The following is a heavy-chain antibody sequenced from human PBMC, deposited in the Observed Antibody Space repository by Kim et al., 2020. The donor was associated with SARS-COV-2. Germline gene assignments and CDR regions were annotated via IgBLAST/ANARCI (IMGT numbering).Heavy chain of an antibody. V-gene: IGHV4-59*08. CDR3: ARRTYSSSYYSGFFDY. Sequence: SLKSRVTISVDTSKNRFSLKLSSVTAADTAVYYCARRTYSSSYYSGFFDYWGQGTLVTVSS. J-gene: IGHJ4*02. D-gene: IGHD6-13*01.